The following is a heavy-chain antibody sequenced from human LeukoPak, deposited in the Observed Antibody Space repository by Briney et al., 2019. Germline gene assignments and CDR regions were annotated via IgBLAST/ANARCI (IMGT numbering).Heavy chain of an antibody. D-gene: IGHD1-26*01. J-gene: IGHJ4*02. V-gene: IGHV4-34*01. Sequence: SETLSLTCAVYGGSFSGYYWSWIRQPPGKGLEWIGEINHSGSTNYNPSLKSRVTISVDTSKNQFSLKLSSVTAADTAVYYCARVVSGSYRLDYWGQGTLVTVSS. CDR3: ARVVSGSYRLDY. CDR2: INHSGST. CDR1: GGSFSGYY.